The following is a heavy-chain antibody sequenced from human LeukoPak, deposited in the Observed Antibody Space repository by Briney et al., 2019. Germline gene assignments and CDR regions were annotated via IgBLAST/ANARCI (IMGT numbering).Heavy chain of an antibody. V-gene: IGHV4-59*01. CDR3: ARVSCTSTSCPGWIDP. CDR1: GVSISSYY. CDR2: IYYSGTT. J-gene: IGHJ5*02. Sequence: KPSETLSLTCTVSGVSISSYYWSWIRQPPGKGLDWIGYIYYSGTTNYNPSLKSRVTISLDTSKKQLSLKLSSVTAADTAVYYCARVSCTSTSCPGWIDPWGQGTLVTVSS. D-gene: IGHD2-2*01.